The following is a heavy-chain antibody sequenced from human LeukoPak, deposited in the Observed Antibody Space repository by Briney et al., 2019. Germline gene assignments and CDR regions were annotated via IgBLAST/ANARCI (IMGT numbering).Heavy chain of an antibody. CDR1: GDSIRSFY. V-gene: IGHV4-59*08. CDR2: IYYSGDT. J-gene: IGHJ5*02. D-gene: IGHD2-15*01. Sequence: PSETLSLTCSVSGDSIRSFYCSWIRQPPGGSLEWIGYIYYSGDTKYNPSLKSRVAMSLDTSKNQLSLRLSSVTAADTAVYYCARHSYCTGGSCYSGGVNNWFDPWGQGTLVTVSS. CDR3: ARHSYCTGGSCYSGGVNNWFDP.